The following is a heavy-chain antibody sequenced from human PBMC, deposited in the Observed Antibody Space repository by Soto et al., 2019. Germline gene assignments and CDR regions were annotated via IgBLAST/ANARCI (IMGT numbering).Heavy chain of an antibody. J-gene: IGHJ4*02. Sequence: EVQLVESGGGLVKPGGSLRLSCAASGFTFSSYSMNWVRQAPGKGLEWFSSISSSSSYIYYADSVKGRFTISRDNAKNSLYLQVNSLRAEDTAVYYCARDNRLLYYYDSRGYERFDYWGQGTLVTVSS. D-gene: IGHD3-22*01. CDR2: ISSSSSYI. CDR3: ARDNRLLYYYDSRGYERFDY. V-gene: IGHV3-21*01. CDR1: GFTFSSYS.